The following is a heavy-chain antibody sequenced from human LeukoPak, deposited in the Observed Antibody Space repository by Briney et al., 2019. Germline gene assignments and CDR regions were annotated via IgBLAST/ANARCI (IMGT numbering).Heavy chain of an antibody. V-gene: IGHV1-18*01. Sequence: ASVKVSCKASGYSFTRYGISWVREAPGQGLEWMGWISANNGDTNSAQKFQDRVTMTTDTSTSTAYMELRSLRSDDTAVYYCARDFFHGHCAGLSCFLLDYWGQGSLVTVSS. J-gene: IGHJ4*02. CDR3: ARDFFHGHCAGLSCFLLDY. CDR2: ISANNGDT. D-gene: IGHD2-15*01. CDR1: GYSFTRYG.